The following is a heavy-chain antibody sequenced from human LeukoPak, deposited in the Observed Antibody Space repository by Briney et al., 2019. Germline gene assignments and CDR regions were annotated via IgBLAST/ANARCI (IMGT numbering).Heavy chain of an antibody. CDR1: GGSIGRGNW. J-gene: IGHJ4*02. Sequence: SETLSLTCTVSGGSIGRGNWWSWVRQPPGKGLQWIGEIFHSGSTNYNPSLKRRVTISVDNSKNQLSLTLTSVTAADTAVYYCAREVGGDFDALDYWGQGTLVTVSS. D-gene: IGHD4-17*01. CDR3: AREVGGDFDALDY. V-gene: IGHV4-4*02. CDR2: IFHSGST.